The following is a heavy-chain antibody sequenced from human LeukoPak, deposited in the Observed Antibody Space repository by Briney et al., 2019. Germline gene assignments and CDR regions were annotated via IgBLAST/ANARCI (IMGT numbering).Heavy chain of an antibody. CDR2: IVGSGGNPYSDEST. CDR3: AKVHITSWSWWFDP. V-gene: IGHV3-23*01. CDR1: GFTFVNYG. J-gene: IGHJ5*02. D-gene: IGHD2-21*01. Sequence: GGSLRLSCAASGFTFVNYGMSWVRQAPGKGLEWVSAIVGSGGNPYSDESTFYADSVKGPFTISRDNSKNTLYLQMHSLRAEDTALYYCAKVHITSWSWWFDPWGQGTLVTVSS.